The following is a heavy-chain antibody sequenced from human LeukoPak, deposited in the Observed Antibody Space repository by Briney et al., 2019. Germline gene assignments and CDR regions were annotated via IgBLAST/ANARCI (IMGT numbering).Heavy chain of an antibody. Sequence: PSETLSLTCTVSGYSISSGYYWGWIRQPPGKGLEWIGSIYHSGSTNYNPSLKSRVTISVDKSKNQFSLKLSSVTAADTAVYYCARGTNWGHKFDYWGQGTLVTVSS. D-gene: IGHD7-27*01. CDR2: IYHSGST. CDR3: ARGTNWGHKFDY. V-gene: IGHV4-38-2*02. J-gene: IGHJ4*02. CDR1: GYSISSGYY.